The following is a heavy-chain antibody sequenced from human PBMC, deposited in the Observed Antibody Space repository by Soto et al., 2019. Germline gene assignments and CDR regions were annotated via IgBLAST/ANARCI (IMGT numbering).Heavy chain of an antibody. V-gene: IGHV4-38-2*02. CDR1: GYSISSGYH. CDR2: VHYSGNT. Sequence: SETLSLTCTVSGYSISSGYHWSWIRQPPGKGLEWLGSVHYSGNTYYNPSLKSRLTISVDKSKNQFSLNLSSVTAADTAVYYCARQDRVVAEGRWFDPWGQGTLVTVSS. CDR3: ARQDRVVAEGRWFDP. J-gene: IGHJ5*02. D-gene: IGHD2-15*01.